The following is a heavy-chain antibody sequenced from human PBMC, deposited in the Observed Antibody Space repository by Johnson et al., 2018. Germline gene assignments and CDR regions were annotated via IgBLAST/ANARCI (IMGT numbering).Heavy chain of an antibody. D-gene: IGHD3-16*01. CDR2: IFHTGTT. V-gene: IGHV4-4*02. Sequence: QVQLQESGPGLVQPSGTLSLTCAVSGGSVTSSNWWSWVRQPPGKGLEWIGEIFHTGTTNYNPSLKSRVTISLDKSKNRFSLRRTSVTAADTAIYYCASIPDYGVYAFDIWGQGTSVTVSS. CDR1: GGSVTSSNW. J-gene: IGHJ3*02. CDR3: ASIPDYGVYAFDI.